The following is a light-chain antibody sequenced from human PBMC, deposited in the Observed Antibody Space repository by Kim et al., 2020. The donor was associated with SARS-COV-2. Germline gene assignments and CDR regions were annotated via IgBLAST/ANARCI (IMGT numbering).Light chain of an antibody. CDR3: QQYAGVPPT. Sequence: EIVLTQSPGTLSLSPGDRATLSCRASQSVSSVHLAWYQQKPSQAPRLIIFGITRRATDIPDRFSGSGAGTDFILTISRLEPEDSAIYYCQQYAGVPPTFGQGTKVDIK. J-gene: IGKJ1*01. CDR1: QSVSSVH. CDR2: GIT. V-gene: IGKV3-20*01.